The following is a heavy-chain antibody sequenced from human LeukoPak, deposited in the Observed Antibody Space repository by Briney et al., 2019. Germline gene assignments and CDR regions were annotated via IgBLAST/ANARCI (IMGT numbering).Heavy chain of an antibody. CDR2: ISSSSNYI. CDR3: AKDHLYYYYYMDV. J-gene: IGHJ6*03. CDR1: GFTLSTYT. Sequence: PGGSLRLSCAASGFTLSTYTMNWVRQAPGKGLEWVSSISSSSNYIYYADSVKRRFTISRDNSKNTLYLQMNSLRAEDTAVYYCAKDHLYYYYYMDVWGKGTTVTVSS. V-gene: IGHV3-21*01.